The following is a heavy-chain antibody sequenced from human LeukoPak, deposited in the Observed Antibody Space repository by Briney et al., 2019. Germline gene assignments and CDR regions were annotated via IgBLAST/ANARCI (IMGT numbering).Heavy chain of an antibody. V-gene: IGHV4-39*07. Sequence: SETLSLTCTVSGGSISSSSYYWGWIRQPPGEGLEWIGSIYYSGSTYYNPSLKSRVTISVDTSKNQFSLKLSSVTAADTAVYYCARGRVRGVIISAFDIWGQGTMVTVSS. CDR2: IYYSGST. CDR1: GGSISSSSYY. CDR3: ARGRVRGVIISAFDI. D-gene: IGHD3-10*01. J-gene: IGHJ3*02.